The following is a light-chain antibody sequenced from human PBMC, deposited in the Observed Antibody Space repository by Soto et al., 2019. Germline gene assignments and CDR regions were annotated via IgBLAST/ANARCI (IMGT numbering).Light chain of an antibody. CDR3: QQSYSTPYT. Sequence: DLPMTQSPSSLSASVGDRVTITCRASQSISSYLNWYQQKPGKAPKLLIYAASSLQSGVPSRFSGSGSGPDFTLTISSLQPEDFATYYCQQSYSTPYTFGQGTKLEIK. J-gene: IGKJ2*01. CDR1: QSISSY. V-gene: IGKV1-39*01. CDR2: AAS.